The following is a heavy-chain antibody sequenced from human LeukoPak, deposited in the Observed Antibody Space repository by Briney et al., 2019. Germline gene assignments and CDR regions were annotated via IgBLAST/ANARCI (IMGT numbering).Heavy chain of an antibody. CDR3: AKTCSGGGCYLDY. D-gene: IGHD2-15*01. CDR1: GFTFSSYG. J-gene: IGHJ4*02. V-gene: IGHV3-33*06. Sequence: GGSLRLSCAASGFTFSSYGMHWVRQAPGKGLEWVAVIWYDGSNKYYADSVKGRFTISRDNSKNTLYLQVNSLRAEDTAVYYCAKTCSGGGCYLDYWGQGTLVTVSS. CDR2: IWYDGSNK.